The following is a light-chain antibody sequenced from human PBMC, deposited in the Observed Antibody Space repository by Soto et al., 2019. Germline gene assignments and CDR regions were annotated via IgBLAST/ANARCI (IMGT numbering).Light chain of an antibody. CDR3: QQYSNWRPIT. CDR2: ATS. CDR1: QSIDDK. V-gene: IGKV3D-15*01. J-gene: IGKJ5*01. Sequence: MTQSPSTLSASVGDRVTITCRAGQSIDDKLAWYQQRPGQAPRLLIYATSTRATGIPAKFSGSGSGTEFTLTISSLQSEDFAVYYCQQYSNWRPITFGQGTRLEIK.